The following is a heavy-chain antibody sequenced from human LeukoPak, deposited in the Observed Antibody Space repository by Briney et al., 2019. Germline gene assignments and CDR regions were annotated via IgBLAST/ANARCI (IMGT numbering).Heavy chain of an antibody. J-gene: IGHJ4*02. CDR3: SRVPGGAIVRPGFDY. CDR1: GGSFSSYY. V-gene: IGHV4-59*01. Sequence: WETLSLTCTVSGGSFSSYYWSWIRQPPGKGLEWIGDIYYIGSTNYYPSLKSRVTISVDTSKNQFSLKLSPVTAADTAVYYCSRVPGGAIVRPGFDYWGQGTLVTVSS. D-gene: IGHD3-10*01. CDR2: IYYIGST.